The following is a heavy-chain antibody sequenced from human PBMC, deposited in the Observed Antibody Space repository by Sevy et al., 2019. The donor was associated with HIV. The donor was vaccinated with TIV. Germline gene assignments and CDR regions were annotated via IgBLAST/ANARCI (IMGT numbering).Heavy chain of an antibody. Sequence: SETLSLTCTFSGGSISSYSWSWIRQPPGKGLEWIGYIYNSGNTNYKTSLKSRVTMSVDTSKNQFSLNLRSVTAADTAVYYCAWFDYGDYVGYFDYWGQVTLVTVSS. CDR2: IYNSGNT. J-gene: IGHJ4*02. V-gene: IGHV4-59*13. CDR1: GGSISSYS. D-gene: IGHD4-17*01. CDR3: AWFDYGDYVGYFDY.